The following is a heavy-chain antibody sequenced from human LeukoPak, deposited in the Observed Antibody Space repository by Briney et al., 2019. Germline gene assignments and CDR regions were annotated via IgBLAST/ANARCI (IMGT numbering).Heavy chain of an antibody. V-gene: IGHV3-7*05. D-gene: IGHD6-19*01. Sequence: PGGSLRLSCAASGDYWMSWVRQVPGKGLEWVANIKQDGSEKYYVDSVKGRFTISRDNAKNSLYLRMNSLRAEDTAVYYCAGSSGWARYFDYWGQGTLVTVSS. CDR2: IKQDGSEK. CDR3: AGSSGWARYFDY. CDR1: GDYW. J-gene: IGHJ4*02.